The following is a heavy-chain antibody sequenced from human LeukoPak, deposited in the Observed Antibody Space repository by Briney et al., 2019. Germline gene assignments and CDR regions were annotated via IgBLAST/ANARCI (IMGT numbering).Heavy chain of an antibody. D-gene: IGHD2/OR15-2a*01. V-gene: IGHV4-4*07. CDR2: IYTSGST. CDR3: ARGDGVIGAIGIGSWYFDL. J-gene: IGHJ2*01. Sequence: PSETLSLTCTVSGGSIRSHHWNWIRQPPGKGLEWIGRIYTSGSTNYNPSLKSRVTISVDTSKSPFSLKVNSVTAADTGVYYCARGDGVIGAIGIGSWYFDLWGRGTLVAVSS. CDR1: GGSIRSHH.